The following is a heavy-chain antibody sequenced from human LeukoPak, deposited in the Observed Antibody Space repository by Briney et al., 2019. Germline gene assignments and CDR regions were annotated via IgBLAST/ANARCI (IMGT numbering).Heavy chain of an antibody. CDR2: MSGGGGST. D-gene: IGHD1-26*01. V-gene: IGHV3-23*01. J-gene: IGHJ4*02. CDR3: AKRGKWDVTPFDY. CDR1: GFTFTSYS. Sequence: GGSLRLSCAASGFTFTSYSMNWVRQAPGKGLEWVSTMSGGGGSTYYADSVKGRFTISRDNSKNTLYLQVNSLRAEDTAVYYCAKRGKWDVTPFDYWGQGTLVTVSS.